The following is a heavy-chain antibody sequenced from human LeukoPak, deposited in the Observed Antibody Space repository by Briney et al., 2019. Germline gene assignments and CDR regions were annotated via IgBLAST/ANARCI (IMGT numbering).Heavy chain of an antibody. J-gene: IGHJ3*01. CDR2: ISYGGST. CDR1: GDSISRYY. Sequence: PSEPRTLTCTLSGDSISRYYWTWIPRPPGRGLEWVGYISYGGSTNYNPSLKSRVTISVDTSTNQFSLKLRSVTAADTAVYYCARGIVGMVLNAFDLWGRGTMVTVSS. CDR3: ARGIVGMVLNAFDL. V-gene: IGHV4-59*01. D-gene: IGHD3-3*01.